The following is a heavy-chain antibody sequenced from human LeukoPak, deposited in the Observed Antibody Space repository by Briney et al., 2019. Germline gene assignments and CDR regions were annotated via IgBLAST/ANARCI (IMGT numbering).Heavy chain of an antibody. V-gene: IGHV4-59*01. J-gene: IGHJ4*02. Sequence: SETLSLTCTVSGGSIANYYWSWIRQPPGKGLEWIGNIHNSGDIKYNPSLKSRVTISVDTSKIHFSLNLTSVTAADTAVYYCVRDSGGDGYRRFDYWGQGTLVTVSS. CDR1: GGSIANYY. D-gene: IGHD5-24*01. CDR3: VRDSGGDGYRRFDY. CDR2: IHNSGDI.